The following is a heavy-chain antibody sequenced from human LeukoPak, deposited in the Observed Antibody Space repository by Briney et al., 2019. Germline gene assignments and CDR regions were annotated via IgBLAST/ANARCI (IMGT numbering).Heavy chain of an antibody. V-gene: IGHV1-69*05. CDR3: ARGPQDSNYAGYFDY. J-gene: IGHJ4*02. Sequence: ASVKVSCKASGGTFSSYAISWVRQAPGQGLEWMGGIIPIFGTANYAQKFQGRVTITTDESTSTAYMELSSLRSEDTAVYYCARGPQDSNYAGYFDYWGQGTLVTVSS. CDR2: IIPIFGTA. D-gene: IGHD4-11*01. CDR1: GGTFSSYA.